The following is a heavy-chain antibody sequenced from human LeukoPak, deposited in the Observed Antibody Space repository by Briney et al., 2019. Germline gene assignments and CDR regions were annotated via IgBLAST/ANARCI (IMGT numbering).Heavy chain of an antibody. CDR1: GYTLTELS. Sequence: ASVKVSCKVSGYTLTELSMHWVRQAPGKGLEWMGGFDPENGDTIYAQESQGRVTMTEDTSTNTAYMELGSLRSEDTAVYYCAADFDKGGWELYYWGQGALVTVSS. V-gene: IGHV1-24*01. J-gene: IGHJ4*02. CDR2: FDPENGDT. CDR3: AADFDKGGWELYY. D-gene: IGHD4-23*01.